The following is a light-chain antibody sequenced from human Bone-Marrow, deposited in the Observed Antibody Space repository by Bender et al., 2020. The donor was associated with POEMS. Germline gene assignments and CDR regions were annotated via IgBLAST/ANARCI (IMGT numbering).Light chain of an antibody. CDR3: QSFDTSLSGWV. Sequence: QSALTQPRSVSGSPGQSVTISCTGASSDIGAYYHVTWYQQHPGKAPKLMIYDVSKRPSGVPDRFSGSKSGTSVSLAITGLQAEDEADYYCQSFDTSLSGWVFGAGTKLTV. CDR2: DVS. CDR1: SSDIGAYYH. J-gene: IGLJ3*02. V-gene: IGLV2-11*01.